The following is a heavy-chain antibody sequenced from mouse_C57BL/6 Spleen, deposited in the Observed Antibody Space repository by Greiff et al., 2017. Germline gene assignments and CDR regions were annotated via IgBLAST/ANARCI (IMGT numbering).Heavy chain of an antibody. D-gene: IGHD3-2*02. CDR2: IDPEDGDT. V-gene: IGHV14-1*01. J-gene: IGHJ2*01. CDR1: GFNIKDYY. Sequence: VQLQQSGAELVRPGASVKLSCTASGFNIKDYYMHWVKQRPEQGLEWIGRIDPEDGDTEYAPKFQGKATMTADTSSNTAYLQLSSLTSEDTAVYYCTTDSSGYTSLFDYWGQGTTLTVSS. CDR3: TTDSSGYTSLFDY.